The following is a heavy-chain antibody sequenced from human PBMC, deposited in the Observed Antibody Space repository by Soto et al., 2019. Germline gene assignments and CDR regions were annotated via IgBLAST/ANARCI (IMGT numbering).Heavy chain of an antibody. D-gene: IGHD6-19*01. CDR2: IYSGGST. Sequence: GGSLRLSCAASGFTVSSNYMSWVRQAPGKGLEWVSVIYSGGSTYYADSVKGRFTISRDNSKNTLYLQMNSLRAEDTAVYYCARDSSGWISQFDYRSQGTLVTVSS. J-gene: IGHJ4*02. V-gene: IGHV3-53*01. CDR3: ARDSSGWISQFDY. CDR1: GFTVSSNY.